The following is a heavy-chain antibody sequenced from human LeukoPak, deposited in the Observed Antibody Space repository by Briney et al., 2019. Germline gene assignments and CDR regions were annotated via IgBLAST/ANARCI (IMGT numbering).Heavy chain of an antibody. V-gene: IGHV1-3*01. CDR1: GYTFTSYA. D-gene: IGHD5-12*01. J-gene: IGHJ4*02. CDR2: INAGNGNT. CDR3: ARDLGGGIVATIFAY. Sequence: ASVKVSCKASGYTFTSYAMHWVRQAPGQRLEWMGWINAGNGNTKYSQKFQGRVTITRDTSASTAYMELSSLRSEDTAVYYCARDLGGGIVATIFAYWGQGTLVTVFS.